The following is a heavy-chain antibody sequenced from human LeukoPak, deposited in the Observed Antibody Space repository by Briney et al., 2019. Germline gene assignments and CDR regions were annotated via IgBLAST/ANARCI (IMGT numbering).Heavy chain of an antibody. CDR3: ARAGDDILTGCENWFDP. D-gene: IGHD3-9*01. V-gene: IGHV1-46*03. J-gene: IGHJ5*02. CDR1: GYTFTSYY. Sequence: ASVKVSCKASGYTFTSYYMHWVRQAPGQGLEWMGIINPSGGSTSYAQKFQGRVTMTRDTSTSTVYMELSSLRSEDTAVYYCARAGDDILTGCENWFDPWGQGTLVTVSS. CDR2: INPSGGST.